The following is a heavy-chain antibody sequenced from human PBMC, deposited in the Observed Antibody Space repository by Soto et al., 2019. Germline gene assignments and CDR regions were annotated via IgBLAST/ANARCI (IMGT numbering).Heavy chain of an antibody. Sequence: GASVKVSCKASGYIFVNYGIAWVRQMPGKGLEWMGIIYPDDSDTRYSPSFQGQVTISADKSISTAYLQWSSLKASDTAMYYCARPIAVAGQYGMDVWGQGTTVTVSS. CDR2: IYPDDSDT. CDR1: GYIFVNYG. D-gene: IGHD6-19*01. V-gene: IGHV5-51*01. CDR3: ARPIAVAGQYGMDV. J-gene: IGHJ6*02.